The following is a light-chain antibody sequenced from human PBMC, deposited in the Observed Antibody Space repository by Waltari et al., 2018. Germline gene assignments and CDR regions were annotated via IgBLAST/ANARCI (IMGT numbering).Light chain of an antibody. CDR3: QQRSNWPPLT. J-gene: IGKJ4*01. CDR2: NAA. Sequence: EIVLTQSPATLSLSPGDSATLSCRASQSIRDILAWYQHKPGQAPRLLIYNAAVRATDTPARFSGSGSGTDFTLTISSLEPEDFAVYYCQQRSNWPPLTFGRGTKVEIK. CDR1: QSIRDI. V-gene: IGKV3-11*01.